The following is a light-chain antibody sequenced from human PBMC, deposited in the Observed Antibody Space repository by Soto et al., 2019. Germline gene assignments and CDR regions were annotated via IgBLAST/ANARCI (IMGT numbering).Light chain of an antibody. CDR3: QQANTFPLT. V-gene: IGKV1-12*01. J-gene: IGKJ5*01. Sequence: DIQMTQSPSSLSASVGDRVTITCRASQSISRWLAWHQQKPGKAPKLLIYAASSLQSGVPSRFSGSGSGTHFTLTISSLQPEDFATYYCQQANTFPLTFGQGTRLEIK. CDR1: QSISRW. CDR2: AAS.